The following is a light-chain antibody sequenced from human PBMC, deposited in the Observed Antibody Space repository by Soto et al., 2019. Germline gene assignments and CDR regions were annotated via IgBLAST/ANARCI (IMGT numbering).Light chain of an antibody. CDR3: QQRLSWPPLT. J-gene: IGKJ4*01. V-gene: IGKV3-11*01. CDR2: DAS. CDR1: QSVDIY. Sequence: EVVLTQSPATLSLSPGARATLSCRASQSVDIYLAWYQQKPGQAPRLLIYDASNRAPGIPARFSGSGSGTDFTLTISSLEPEDFAVYYCQQRLSWPPLTFGGGTKVEIK.